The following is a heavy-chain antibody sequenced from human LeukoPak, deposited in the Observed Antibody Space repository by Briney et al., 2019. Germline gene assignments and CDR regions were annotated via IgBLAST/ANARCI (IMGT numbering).Heavy chain of an antibody. Sequence: SETLSLTCTVSGGSISSYYWSWIRQPAGKGLEWIGRIYTSGGTNYNPSLKSRVTMSVDTSKNQFSLKLSSVTAADTAVYYCARGQGSGWYGSYYYYYMDVWGKGTTVTVSS. D-gene: IGHD6-19*01. J-gene: IGHJ6*03. CDR2: IYTSGGT. V-gene: IGHV4-4*07. CDR1: GGSISSYY. CDR3: ARGQGSGWYGSYYYYYMDV.